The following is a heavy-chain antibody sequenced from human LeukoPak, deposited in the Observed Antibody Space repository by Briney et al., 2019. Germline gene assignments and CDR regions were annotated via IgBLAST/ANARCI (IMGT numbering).Heavy chain of an antibody. D-gene: IGHD3-10*01. Sequence: PGGSLRLSCAASGFTFSSYAMGWVRQAPGKGLEWVSAISGSGGSTYYADSVKGRFTISRDNSKNTLYLQMNSLRAEDTAVYYCAKIAGYGSGSSYYYYYYVDVWGKGTTVTVSS. V-gene: IGHV3-23*01. CDR3: AKIAGYGSGSSYYYYYYVDV. CDR1: GFTFSSYA. J-gene: IGHJ6*03. CDR2: ISGSGGST.